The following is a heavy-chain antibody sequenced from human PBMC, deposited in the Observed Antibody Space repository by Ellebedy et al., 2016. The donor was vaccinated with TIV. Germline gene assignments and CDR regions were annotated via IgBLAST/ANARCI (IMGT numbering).Heavy chain of an antibody. CDR2: IYPGDSET. Sequence: GGSLRLSXKASGYTFTSYWIAWVRQMPGKGLEWMGIIYPGDSETKYSPSFEGQVTISVDKSTDTAYLQRSSLKASDTAIYYCATATTVVNRDAFDIWGQGTRVTVSS. CDR1: GYTFTSYW. J-gene: IGHJ3*02. D-gene: IGHD4-23*01. CDR3: ATATTVVNRDAFDI. V-gene: IGHV5-51*01.